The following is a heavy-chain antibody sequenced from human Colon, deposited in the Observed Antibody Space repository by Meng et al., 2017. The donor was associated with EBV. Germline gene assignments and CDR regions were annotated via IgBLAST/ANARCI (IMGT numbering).Heavy chain of an antibody. J-gene: IGHJ5*02. V-gene: IGHV4-61*01. CDR2: IYQIGAT. CDR3: ARETWFRESVVSGFDP. Sequence: LQRAVTGLDRPCLTPSLTFTVKCYVISCGSFNCSLIRQPPEKGLEWIAYIYQIGATNYNPSLNSRVTISVDTSKNQYSLRLNSVTAADTAVYYCARETWFRESVVSGFDPWGQGTLVTVSS. CDR1: CYVISCGSFN. D-gene: IGHD3-10*01.